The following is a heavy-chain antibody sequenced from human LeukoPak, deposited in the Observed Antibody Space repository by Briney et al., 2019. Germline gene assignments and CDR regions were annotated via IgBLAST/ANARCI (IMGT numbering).Heavy chain of an antibody. Sequence: EASVKVSCKASGYTFTNYVIHWVRQAPGQRLEWMGWINAGNGNTKYSQEFQGRVTITRDTSASTAYMELSSLRSEDMAVYYCARDGSYYEENAFDIWGQGTMVTVSS. J-gene: IGHJ3*02. CDR2: INAGNGNT. CDR3: ARDGSYYEENAFDI. V-gene: IGHV1-3*03. CDR1: GYTFTNYV. D-gene: IGHD1-26*01.